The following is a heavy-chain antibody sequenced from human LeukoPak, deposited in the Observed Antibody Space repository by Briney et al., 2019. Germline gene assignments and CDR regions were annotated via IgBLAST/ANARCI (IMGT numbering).Heavy chain of an antibody. V-gene: IGHV4-34*01. CDR2: INHSGTT. D-gene: IGHD3-10*01. CDR3: ATRGKTMVRGVIGY. CDR1: GGSFSGYY. J-gene: IGHJ4*02. Sequence: PSETLSLTCAVYGGSFSGYYWSWIRHPPGKGLEWIGEINHSGTTNYNPSIKSRVTISVDTSKNQFSLKLSSVTAADTAVYYCATRGKTMVRGVIGYWGQGTLVTVSS.